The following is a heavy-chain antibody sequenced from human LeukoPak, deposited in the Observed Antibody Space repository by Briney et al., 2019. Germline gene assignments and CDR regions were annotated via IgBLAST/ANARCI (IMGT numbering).Heavy chain of an antibody. V-gene: IGHV4-4*07. CDR2: IYTSGST. Sequence: SETLSLTCTVSGGSISSYYWSWIRQPAGKGLEWIGRIYTSGSTNYNPSLKSRVTMSVDTSKNQFSLKLNSVTAADTAVYYCARRLFRGVKFDPWGQGTLVTVSS. D-gene: IGHD3-10*01. CDR1: GGSISSYY. J-gene: IGHJ5*02. CDR3: ARRLFRGVKFDP.